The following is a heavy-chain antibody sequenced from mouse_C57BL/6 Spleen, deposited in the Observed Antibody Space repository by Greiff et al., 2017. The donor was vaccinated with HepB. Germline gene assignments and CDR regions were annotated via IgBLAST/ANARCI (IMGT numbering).Heavy chain of an antibody. J-gene: IGHJ3*01. Sequence: EVKLQESGPGLVKPSQSLSLTCSVTGYSITSGYYWNWIRQFPGNKLEWMGYISYDGSNNYNPSLKNRISITRDTSKNQFFLKLNSVTTEDTATYYCAREGNSGTWFAYWGQGTLVTVSA. CDR3: AREGNSGTWFAY. D-gene: IGHD2-1*01. CDR2: ISYDGSN. CDR1: GYSITSGYY. V-gene: IGHV3-6*01.